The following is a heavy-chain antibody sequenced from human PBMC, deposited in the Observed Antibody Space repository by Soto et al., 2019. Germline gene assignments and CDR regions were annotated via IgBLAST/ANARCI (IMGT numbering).Heavy chain of an antibody. Sequence: EVQLVESGGGLVQPRGSLRLSCAASGFTFSTYWIHWVRQAPGKGRVWVSRINSDGSSTNYADSVKGRFTISRDNAKNTLFLQMNSLRAEDTAVYYCARDRWGGGRDMDVWGQGTTGTVSS. J-gene: IGHJ6*02. V-gene: IGHV3-74*01. CDR1: GFTFSTYW. D-gene: IGHD3-10*01. CDR2: INSDGSST. CDR3: ARDRWGGGRDMDV.